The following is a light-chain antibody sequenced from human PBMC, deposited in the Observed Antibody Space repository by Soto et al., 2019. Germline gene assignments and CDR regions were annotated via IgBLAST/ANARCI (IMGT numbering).Light chain of an antibody. J-gene: IGKJ4*01. Sequence: DLQMTQSPSSLSASVGDRVTVTCQASQAISNYLNWYQQKTGQAPKLLIYDASNLETGVPSRFSGSGSGTDFTFTISSLQPEDIATYYCQQSDSLPLTFGGGTKVQIK. CDR1: QAISNY. CDR2: DAS. V-gene: IGKV1-33*01. CDR3: QQSDSLPLT.